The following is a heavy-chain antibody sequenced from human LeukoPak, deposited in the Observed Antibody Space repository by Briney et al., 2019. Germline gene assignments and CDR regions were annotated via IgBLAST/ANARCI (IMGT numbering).Heavy chain of an antibody. J-gene: IGHJ6*02. Sequence: ASVKVSCKASGYTFTSYGISWVRQAPGQGLEWMGWISAYNGNTNYARKLQGRVTMTTDTSTSTAYMELRSLRSDDTAVYYCASSVLRYFDWSDQYYYGMDVWGQGTTVTVSS. V-gene: IGHV1-18*01. CDR3: ASSVLRYFDWSDQYYYGMDV. D-gene: IGHD3-9*01. CDR1: GYTFTSYG. CDR2: ISAYNGNT.